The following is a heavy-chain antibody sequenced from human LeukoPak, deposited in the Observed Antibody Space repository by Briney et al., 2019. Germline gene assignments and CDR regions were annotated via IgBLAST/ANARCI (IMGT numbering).Heavy chain of an antibody. CDR1: GGSISSSNYY. V-gene: IGHV4-39*01. D-gene: IGHD3-10*01. CDR2: IYYSGST. CDR3: ARHLGYYYGSGSYYNYYYYMDV. Sequence: PSETLSLTCTVSGGSISSSNYYWGWIRQPPGKGLEWIGSIYYSGSTYYNPSLKSRVTISVDTSKNQFSLKLSSVTAADTAVYYCARHLGYYYGSGSYYNYYYYMDVWGKGTTVTISS. J-gene: IGHJ6*03.